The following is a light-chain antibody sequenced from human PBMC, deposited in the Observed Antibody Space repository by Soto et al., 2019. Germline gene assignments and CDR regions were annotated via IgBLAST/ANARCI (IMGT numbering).Light chain of an antibody. CDR2: EAS. V-gene: IGKV1-39*01. J-gene: IGKJ1*01. Sequence: DIQMTQSPSSLSASVEDRVIITCRASQSISNHLNWYQQKPGKAPKLLIYEASNLQSGVPSRFSGSGSGTDFTLTIRSLQPEDFATYYCQQTYSTPRTFGQGTKVDIK. CDR1: QSISNH. CDR3: QQTYSTPRT.